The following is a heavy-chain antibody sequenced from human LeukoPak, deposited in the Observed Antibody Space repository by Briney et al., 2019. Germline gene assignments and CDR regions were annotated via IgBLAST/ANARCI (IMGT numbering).Heavy chain of an antibody. V-gene: IGHV4-34*01. Sequence: PSETLSLTCTVSGGSISSYYWSWIRQPPGKGLEWIGDINHSGSTNYNPSLKSRVTISVDTSKNQFSLKLSSVTAADSAVYYCARSFYDSSGYFDAEYFHHWGQGTLVTVSS. CDR3: ARSFYDSSGYFDAEYFHH. D-gene: IGHD3-22*01. CDR1: GGSISSYY. J-gene: IGHJ1*01. CDR2: INHSGST.